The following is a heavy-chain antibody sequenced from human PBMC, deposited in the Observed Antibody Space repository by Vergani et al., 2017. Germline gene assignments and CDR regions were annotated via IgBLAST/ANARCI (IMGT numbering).Heavy chain of an antibody. CDR1: GGTFSSYA. Sequence: QVQLVQSGAEVKKPGSSVKVSCKASGGTFSSYAISWVRQAPGQGLEWMGGIIPIFGTANYAQKFQGRVTITADESTSTAYMELSSLRSEDTAVYYCARDLGRSRVNSHYGMGVWGQGTTVTVSS. V-gene: IGHV1-69*12. CDR2: IIPIFGTA. J-gene: IGHJ6*02. D-gene: IGHD4-23*01. CDR3: ARDLGRSRVNSHYGMGV.